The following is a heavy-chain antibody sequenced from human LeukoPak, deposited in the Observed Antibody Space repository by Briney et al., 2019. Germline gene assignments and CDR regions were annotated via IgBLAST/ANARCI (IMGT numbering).Heavy chain of an antibody. D-gene: IGHD3-10*01. J-gene: IGHJ5*02. Sequence: PSETLSLTCSVSGGSVGSNYWSWVRQPPGKGLEWIGYISYSGDTKYNPSLKSRLSMSVDTSKNQCSLMLTSVTAADTAVYYCARDPYYYGSGSNWFDPWGQGTLVTVSS. CDR2: ISYSGDT. CDR3: ARDPYYYGSGSNWFDP. V-gene: IGHV4-59*02. CDR1: GGSVGSNY.